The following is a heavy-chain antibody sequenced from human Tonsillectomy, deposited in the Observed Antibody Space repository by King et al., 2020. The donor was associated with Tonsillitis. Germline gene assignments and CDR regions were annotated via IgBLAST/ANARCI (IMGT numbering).Heavy chain of an antibody. CDR1: GGSINFRNNY. Sequence: LQLQESGPGLVKPSETLSLTCTVSGGSINFRNNYWGWSRQPPGKGLEWIGSIYYSGSTYYKPSLKSRVTISVEASKNQFSLKMSSVTAADTAVYYCAKASIAVAGRGWFDPWGQGTLVTVSS. V-gene: IGHV4-39*01. D-gene: IGHD6-19*01. CDR2: IYYSGST. CDR3: AKASIAVAGRGWFDP. J-gene: IGHJ5*02.